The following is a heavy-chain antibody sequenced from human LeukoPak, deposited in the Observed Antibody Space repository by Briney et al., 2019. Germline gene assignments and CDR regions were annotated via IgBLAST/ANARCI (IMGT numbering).Heavy chain of an antibody. V-gene: IGHV4-38-2*01. Sequence: PSETLSLTCAVSSRSISNVYYWGWIRQPPRKGLEWIGSIYHNGNNFYNPSLNSRITISVDTSKNQFSLKLSSVTAADTALYYCARTTTTFDDWGHGTLVTVSS. CDR2: IYHNGNN. J-gene: IGHJ4*01. D-gene: IGHD4-11*01. CDR3: ARTTTTFDD. CDR1: SRSISNVYY.